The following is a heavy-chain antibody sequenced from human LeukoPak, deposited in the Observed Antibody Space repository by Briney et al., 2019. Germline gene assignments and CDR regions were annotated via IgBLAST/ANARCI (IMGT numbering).Heavy chain of an antibody. D-gene: IGHD1-26*01. V-gene: IGHV5-51*01. CDR1: GYSFTSYW. J-gene: IGHJ4*02. CDR2: IYPGDSDT. Sequence: GESLKISCKGSGYSFTSYWIGWVRQMPGKGLEWMGIIYPGDSDTRYSPSFQGQVTISLDKSISTTYLQWRSLKASDSAMYYCARGSGSYYGYFDYWGQGTLVTVSS. CDR3: ARGSGSYYGYFDY.